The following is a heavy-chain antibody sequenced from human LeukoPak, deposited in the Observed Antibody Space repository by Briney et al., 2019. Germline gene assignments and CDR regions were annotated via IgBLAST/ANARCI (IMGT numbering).Heavy chain of an antibody. CDR3: ARGWYRGSYKFDY. CDR2: IYYSGST. CDR1: GGSITSDGYY. Sequence: SETLSLTCTVSGGSITSDGYYWSWIRHHPGKGLEWIGYIYYSGSTYYNPSLKSRATISVDTSKNQLSLKLSSVTAADTAVYYCARGWYRGSYKFDYWGQGTLATVSS. D-gene: IGHD1-26*01. V-gene: IGHV4-31*03. J-gene: IGHJ4*02.